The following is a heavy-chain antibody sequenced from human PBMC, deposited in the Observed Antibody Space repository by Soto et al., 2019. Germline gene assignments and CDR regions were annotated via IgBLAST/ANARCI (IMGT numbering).Heavy chain of an antibody. V-gene: IGHV4-59*08. J-gene: IGHJ4*02. CDR1: GGSISSYY. D-gene: IGHD1-1*01. CDR2: IYYSGST. CDR3: ARQTSTGNHDY. Sequence: PSETLSLTCTVSGGSISSYYWSWIRQPPGKGLEWIGYIYYSGSTNYNPSLKSRVTISVDTSKNQFSLKLSSVTAADTAVYYYARQTSTGNHDYWGQGTLVTISS.